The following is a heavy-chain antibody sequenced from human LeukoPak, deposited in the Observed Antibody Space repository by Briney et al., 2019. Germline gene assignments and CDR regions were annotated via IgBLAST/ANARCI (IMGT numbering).Heavy chain of an antibody. D-gene: IGHD3-16*01. CDR2: ISFSGIT. V-gene: IGHV4-61*03. CDR1: GGSVSSGSYY. J-gene: IGHJ4*02. CDR3: VRHAGGTTYDY. Sequence: SETLSLTCTVSGGSVSSGSYYWSWIRQPPGKGLEWLGHISFSGITHYNASLKSRVTMSVDTSRNHFSLIVSSVTAADTALYYCVRHAGGTTYDYWGQGTLVTVSS.